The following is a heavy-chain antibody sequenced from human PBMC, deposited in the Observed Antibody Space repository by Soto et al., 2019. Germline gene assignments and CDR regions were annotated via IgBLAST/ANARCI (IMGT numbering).Heavy chain of an antibody. V-gene: IGHV3-21*01. J-gene: IGHJ6*02. Sequence: PGGSLRLSCAASGFTFSSYSMNWVRQAPGKGLEWVSSISSSSSYIYYADSVKGRFTISRDNSKNTLYLQMNSLRAEDTAVYYCARDSGYSSGRLYYYYGMDVWGQGTTVTVSS. CDR1: GFTFSSYS. CDR2: ISSSSSYI. CDR3: ARDSGYSSGRLYYYYGMDV. D-gene: IGHD6-19*01.